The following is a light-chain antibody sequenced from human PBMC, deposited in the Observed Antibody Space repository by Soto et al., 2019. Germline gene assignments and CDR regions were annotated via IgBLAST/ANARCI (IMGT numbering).Light chain of an antibody. Sequence: DIQMTQSPSTLSASVGDRVTITCRASQSISSWLAWYQQKPGKAPELLIYDASSLERGVPSRFSGSGSGTEFTLTISSLQPDDFATYYCQQYNDSPTFAPGPKVHIK. CDR1: QSISSW. J-gene: IGKJ3*01. CDR3: QQYNDSPT. CDR2: DAS. V-gene: IGKV1-5*01.